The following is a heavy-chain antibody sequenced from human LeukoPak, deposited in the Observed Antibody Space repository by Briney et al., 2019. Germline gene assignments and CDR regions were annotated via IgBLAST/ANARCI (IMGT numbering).Heavy chain of an antibody. V-gene: IGHV3-48*02. D-gene: IGHD3-10*01. CDR1: GFTFSSYS. CDR3: ARDRGPRTGFMVREAYDY. CDR2: ITASGTAM. J-gene: IGHJ4*02. Sequence: PGGSLRLSCAASGFTFSSYSMNWVRQAPGKGLEWVSHITASGTAMFYADSVKGRFTISRDNAKNSLYLQMNSLRDEDTAVYYCARDRGPRTGFMVREAYDYWAREPWSPSPQ.